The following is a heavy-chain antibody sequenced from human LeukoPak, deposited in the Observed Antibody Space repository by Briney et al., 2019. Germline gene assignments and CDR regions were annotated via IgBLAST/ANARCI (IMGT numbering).Heavy chain of an antibody. D-gene: IGHD3-3*01. CDR2: ISGSGDST. V-gene: IGHV3-23*01. CDR1: GFTFTTYA. J-gene: IGHJ3*02. CDR3: AKDKTYDDFWSGHDAFDI. Sequence: GGSLRLSCAASGFTFTTYAMSWVRQAPGKGLEWVSVISGSGDSTYYADSVKGRFTISRDISKDTLYLQMKSLRAGDTAVYYCAKDKTYDDFWSGHDAFDIWGQGTMVTVSS.